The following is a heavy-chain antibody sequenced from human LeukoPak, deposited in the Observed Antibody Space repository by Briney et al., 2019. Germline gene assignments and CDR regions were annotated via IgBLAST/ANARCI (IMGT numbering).Heavy chain of an antibody. CDR1: GDPISSYY. CDR3: ARDRDGNNWFDP. J-gene: IGHJ5*02. D-gene: IGHD5-24*01. V-gene: IGHV4-59*01. CDR2: IYYSVST. Sequence: PSETLSLTCTVSGDPISSYYWSWIRQPPGKGLEWIGYIYYSVSTNYNPSLKSRVTISVDTSKNQFSLKLTSVTAADTAVYYCARDRDGNNWFDPWGQGTLVTVSS.